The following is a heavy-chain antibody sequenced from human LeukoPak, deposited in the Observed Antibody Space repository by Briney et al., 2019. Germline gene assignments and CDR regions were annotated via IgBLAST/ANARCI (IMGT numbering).Heavy chain of an antibody. CDR1: GFTFSSYA. V-gene: IGHV3-64*01. CDR3: ARDRSYGDYYFDY. J-gene: IGHJ4*02. CDR2: ISSNGGST. D-gene: IGHD4-17*01. Sequence: GGSLRLSCAASGFTFSSYAMHWVRQAPGKGLEYVSAISSNGGSTYYANSVKGRFTISRDNSKNTLYLQMGSLRAEDMAVYYCARDRSYGDYYFDYWGQGTLVTVAS.